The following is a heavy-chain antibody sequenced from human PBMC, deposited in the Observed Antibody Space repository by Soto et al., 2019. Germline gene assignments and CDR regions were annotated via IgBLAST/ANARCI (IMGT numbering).Heavy chain of an antibody. CDR3: ARGVAAAGPTLLFPHFDY. J-gene: IGHJ4*02. D-gene: IGHD6-13*01. CDR1: GYTLTSYG. CDR2: ISAYNGNT. V-gene: IGHV1-18*01. Sequence: XSVKVSCTASGYTLTSYGVVWVRQAPGQGLEWMGWISAYNGNTNYAQKLQGRVTMTTDTSTSTAYMELRSLRSDDTAVYYCARGVAAAGPTLLFPHFDYCGQRTLVTVSS.